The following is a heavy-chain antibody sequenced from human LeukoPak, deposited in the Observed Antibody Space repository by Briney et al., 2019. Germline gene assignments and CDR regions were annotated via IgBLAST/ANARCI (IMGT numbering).Heavy chain of an antibody. CDR2: IIPILGIA. CDR3: ARSGGSGSYPPDY. D-gene: IGHD3-10*01. J-gene: IGHJ4*02. V-gene: IGHV1-69*04. Sequence: SVTVSCKASGGTFSSYAISWVRQAPGQGLEWMGRIIPILGIANYAQKFQGRVTITADKSTSTAYMELSSLRSEDTAVYYCARSGGSGSYPPDYWGQGTLVTVSS. CDR1: GGTFSSYA.